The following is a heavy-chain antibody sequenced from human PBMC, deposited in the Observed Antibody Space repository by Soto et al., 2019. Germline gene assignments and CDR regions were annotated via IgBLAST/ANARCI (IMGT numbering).Heavy chain of an antibody. J-gene: IGHJ5*02. D-gene: IGHD5-18*01. CDR2: IYYSGST. CDR3: ARESNRIRAMVSNWFDP. Sequence: SETLSLTCTVSGGSISSYYWSWIRQPPGKGLEWIGYIYYSGSTNYNPSLKSRVTISVDTSKNQFSLKLSSVTAADTAVYYCARESNRIRAMVSNWFDPWGQGTLVTVSS. CDR1: GGSISSYY. V-gene: IGHV4-59*01.